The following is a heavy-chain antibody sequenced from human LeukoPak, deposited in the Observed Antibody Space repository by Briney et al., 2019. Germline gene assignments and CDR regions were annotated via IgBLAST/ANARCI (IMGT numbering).Heavy chain of an antibody. CDR2: IWPDGGTGGGT. Sequence: SETLSLTCTVSGGSISSRNYYWSWIRQPAGKGLEWIGRIWPDGGTGGGTTYNPSLKSRVTISVDTSKNQFSLKLSSVTAADTAVYYCARHDDYGIFGVVIPYFDYWGQGTLVTVSS. CDR3: ARHDDYGIFGVVIPYFDY. D-gene: IGHD3-3*01. V-gene: IGHV4-61*02. CDR1: GGSISSRNYY. J-gene: IGHJ4*02.